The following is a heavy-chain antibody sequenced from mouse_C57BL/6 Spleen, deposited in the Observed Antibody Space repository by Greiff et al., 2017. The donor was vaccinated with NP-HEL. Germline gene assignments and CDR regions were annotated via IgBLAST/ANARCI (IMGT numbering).Heavy chain of an antibody. CDR3: ARSGTAQAWFAY. J-gene: IGHJ3*01. V-gene: IGHV1-69*01. CDR2: IDPSDSYT. D-gene: IGHD3-2*02. Sequence: QVQLQESGAELVKPGASVKLSCKASGYTFTSYWMHWVKQRPGQGLEWIGEIDPSDSYTNYNQKFKGKSTMTVDKSSSTAYMQLSSLTSEDAAVYYCARSGTAQAWFAYWGQGTLVTVSA. CDR1: GYTFTSYW.